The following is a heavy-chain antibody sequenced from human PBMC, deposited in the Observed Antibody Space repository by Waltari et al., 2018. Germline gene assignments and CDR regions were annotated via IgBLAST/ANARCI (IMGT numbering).Heavy chain of an antibody. CDR2: IKQDGSEE. D-gene: IGHD6-19*01. CDR3: ARERRGQSGWYYFDF. Sequence: EVQLVESGGGLVQPGGSLRLSCAASGISFSSFWMTWVRQGPGKGLEWVANIKQDGSEEYYVDSVKGRFTISKDNAKNSLYLQMNSLRAEDTAVYFCARERRGQSGWYYFDFWGQGSLVTVSS. J-gene: IGHJ4*02. CDR1: GISFSSFW. V-gene: IGHV3-7*01.